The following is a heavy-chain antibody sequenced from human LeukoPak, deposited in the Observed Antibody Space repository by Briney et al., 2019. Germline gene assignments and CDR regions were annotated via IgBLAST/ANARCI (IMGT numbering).Heavy chain of an antibody. Sequence: TGGSLRLSCAASGFTFSSYAMSWVRQAPGKGLEWVSSISSSSSYIYYADAVKGRFTISRDNAKNSLYLQMNSLRAEDTAVYYCARGLAGGLLFDYWGQGTLVTVSS. J-gene: IGHJ4*02. CDR1: GFTFSSYA. CDR3: ARGLAGGLLFDY. CDR2: ISSSSSYI. V-gene: IGHV3-21*01. D-gene: IGHD1-26*01.